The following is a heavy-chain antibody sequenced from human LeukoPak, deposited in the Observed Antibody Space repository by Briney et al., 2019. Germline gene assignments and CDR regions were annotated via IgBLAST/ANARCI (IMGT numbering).Heavy chain of an antibody. V-gene: IGHV1-46*01. CDR2: INPSGGST. CDR1: GYTFTSYY. J-gene: IGHJ4*02. CDR3: ARPMPYCSSTSCRDY. D-gene: IGHD2-2*01. Sequence: ASVKVSCKASGYTFTSYYMHWVRQAPGQGLEWVGIINPSGGSTSYAQKFQGRVTMTRDTSTSTVYMELSSLRSEDTAVYYCARPMPYCSSTSCRDYWGQGTLVTVSS.